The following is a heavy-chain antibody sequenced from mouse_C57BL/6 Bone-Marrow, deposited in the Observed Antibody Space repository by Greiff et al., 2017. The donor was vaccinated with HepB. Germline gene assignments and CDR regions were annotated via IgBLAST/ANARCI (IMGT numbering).Heavy chain of an antibody. CDR1: GYTFTSYW. D-gene: IGHD1-1*01. J-gene: IGHJ2*01. V-gene: IGHV1-64*01. CDR2: IHPNSGST. Sequence: QVQLQQPGAELVKPGASVKLSCKASGYTFTSYWMHWVKQRPGQGLEWIGMIHPNSGSTNYNEKFKSKATLTVDKSSSTAYMQLSSLTSEDSAVYYCARYGSRRYYFDYWGQGTTLTVSS. CDR3: ARYGSRRYYFDY.